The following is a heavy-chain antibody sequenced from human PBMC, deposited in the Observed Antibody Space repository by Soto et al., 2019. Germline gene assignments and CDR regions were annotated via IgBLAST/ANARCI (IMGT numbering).Heavy chain of an antibody. CDR1: GFTFSSYS. CDR2: ISSSSSYI. CDR3: ARGRYSSGWYRFNAFDI. V-gene: IGHV3-21*01. J-gene: IGHJ3*02. D-gene: IGHD6-19*01. Sequence: GGSLRLSCAASGFTFSSYSMNWVRQAPGKGLEWVSSISSSSSYIYYADSVKGRFTISRDNAKNPLYLQMNSLRAEDTAVYYCARGRYSSGWYRFNAFDIWGQGTMVTVSS.